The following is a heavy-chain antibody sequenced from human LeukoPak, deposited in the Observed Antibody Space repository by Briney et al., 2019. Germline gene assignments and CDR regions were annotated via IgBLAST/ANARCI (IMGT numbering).Heavy chain of an antibody. D-gene: IGHD6-19*01. J-gene: IGHJ4*02. CDR1: GFPVSDNY. CDR3: ARTVAALDY. CDR2: IYSDGTT. V-gene: IGHV3-66*01. Sequence: PGGSLRLSCAASGFPVSDNYMSWVRQAPGKGLEWVSIIYSDGTTYYADSVKGRFTISRDNAKNSLYLQMNSLRAEDTAVYYCARTVAALDYWGQGTLVTVSS.